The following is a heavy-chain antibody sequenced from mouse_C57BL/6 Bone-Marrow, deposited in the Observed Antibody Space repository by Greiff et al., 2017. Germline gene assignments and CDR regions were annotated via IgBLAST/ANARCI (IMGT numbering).Heavy chain of an antibody. CDR2: LDPETGGT. J-gene: IGHJ2*01. CDR1: GYTFSDYE. V-gene: IGHV1-15*01. CDR3: TRLDAPDY. Sequence: VQLQQSGAELVRPGASVTLSCKASGYTFSDYEMHWVKQTPVHGLEWIGALDPETGGTAYNQKFKGKAILTADKSSSTAYMELRSLTSEDSAVYYCTRLDAPDYWGQGTTLTVSS.